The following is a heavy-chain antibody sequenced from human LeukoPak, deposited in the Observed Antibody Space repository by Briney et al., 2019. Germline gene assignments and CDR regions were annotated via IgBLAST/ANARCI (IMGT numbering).Heavy chain of an antibody. CDR1: GFTFSSYG. CDR2: ISYDGSNK. D-gene: IGHD3-10*01. CDR3: AKDYYGSGSYSDY. J-gene: IGHJ4*02. V-gene: IGHV3-30*18. Sequence: GGSLRLSCAASGFTFSSYGMHWVRQAPGEGLEWVAVISYDGSNKYYADSVKGRFTISRDNSKNTLYLQMNSLRAEDTAVYYCAKDYYGSGSYSDYWGQGTLVTVSS.